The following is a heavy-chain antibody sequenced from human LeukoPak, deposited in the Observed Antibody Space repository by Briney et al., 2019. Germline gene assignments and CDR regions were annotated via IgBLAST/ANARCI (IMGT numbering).Heavy chain of an antibody. J-gene: IGHJ4*02. CDR1: GGTFSSYV. D-gene: IGHD1-26*01. CDR3: ARDDERGFSGSYRIGY. CDR2: IIPIFGTA. V-gene: IGHV1-69*05. Sequence: ASVKVSCKASGGTFSSYVISWVRQAPGQGLEWMGGIIPIFGTANYAQKFQGRVTITTDESTSTAYMELSSLRSEDTAVYYCARDDERGFSGSYRIGYWGQGTLITVSS.